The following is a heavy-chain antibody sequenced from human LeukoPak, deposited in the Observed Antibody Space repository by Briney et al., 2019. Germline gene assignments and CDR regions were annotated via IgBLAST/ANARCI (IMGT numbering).Heavy chain of an antibody. CDR1: GITVSGNY. CDR3: ARLVTGTTVINSGWFDP. J-gene: IGHJ5*02. V-gene: IGHV3-66*04. CDR2: IYSGGNT. Sequence: PGGSLRLSCAASGITVSGNYMAWVRQAPGKGLEWASVIYSGGNTCHADSVKGRFSISRDNSKNTVYLQMNGLRVEDTAVYYCARLVTGTTVINSGWFDPWGRGTLVTVSS. D-gene: IGHD4-23*01.